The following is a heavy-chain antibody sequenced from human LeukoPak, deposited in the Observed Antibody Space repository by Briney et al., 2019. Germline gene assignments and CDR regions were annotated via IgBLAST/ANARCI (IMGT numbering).Heavy chain of an antibody. V-gene: IGHV4-38-2*02. CDR1: GYSISSGYY. Sequence: PSETLSLTCTVSGYSISSGYYWGWIRQPPGKGLEWIGSIYHSGSTYYNPSLKSRVTISADTSKNQFFLKLSSVTAADTAMYYCARRVIAATLDYWGRGTLVTVSA. CDR3: ARRVIAATLDY. J-gene: IGHJ4*02. D-gene: IGHD2/OR15-2a*01. CDR2: IYHSGST.